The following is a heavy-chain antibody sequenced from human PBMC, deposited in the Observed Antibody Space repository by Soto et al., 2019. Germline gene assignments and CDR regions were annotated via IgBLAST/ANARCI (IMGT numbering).Heavy chain of an antibody. CDR1: GYSFTSYW. D-gene: IGHD2-15*01. V-gene: IGHV5-10-1*01. J-gene: IGHJ6*02. CDR3: ARKDGGNSYYGMDV. CDR2: IDPSDSYT. Sequence: GASLKISCKGSGYSFTSYWISWVRQMPGKGLEWMGRIDPSDSYTNYSPSFQGHVTISADKSISTAYLQWSSLKASDTAMYYCARKDGGNSYYGMDVWGQGTTVTVSS.